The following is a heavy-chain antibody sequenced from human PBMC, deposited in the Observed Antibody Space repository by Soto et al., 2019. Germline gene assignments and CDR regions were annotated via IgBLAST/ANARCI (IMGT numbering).Heavy chain of an antibody. J-gene: IGHJ4*02. Sequence: PSETLSLTCTVSGDSITNFHWSWIRQPPGKGLEWIGYVYLSGSTKYNPSFKSRVTMSIDTSKNEFSLRLISVTAADSAAYFCAAYDSEGYFDYWGQGALVTVSS. V-gene: IGHV4-59*01. CDR3: AAYDSEGYFDY. CDR2: VYLSGST. D-gene: IGHD3-22*01. CDR1: GDSITNFH.